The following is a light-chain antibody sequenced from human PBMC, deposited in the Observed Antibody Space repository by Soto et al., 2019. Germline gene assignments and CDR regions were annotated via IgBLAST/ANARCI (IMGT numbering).Light chain of an antibody. CDR3: QQYGNSPLT. CDR2: GAS. Sequence: EIVLTQSPGTLSLSPGERVTLSCRASQSVSSNYLAWYQQKPGQAPTLLIFGASSRATGIPDRFSGSGSGTDFTLTISRLEPEDFAVYFCQQYGNSPLTFAGGTKVEIE. V-gene: IGKV3-20*01. J-gene: IGKJ4*01. CDR1: QSVSSNY.